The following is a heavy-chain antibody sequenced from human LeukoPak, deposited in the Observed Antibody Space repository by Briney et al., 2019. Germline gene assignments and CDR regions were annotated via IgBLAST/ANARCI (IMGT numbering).Heavy chain of an antibody. J-gene: IGHJ6*03. Sequence: SETLSLTCTVSGGSISSGDYYWSWIRQPPGKGLEWIGYIYYSGSTYYNPSLKSRVTISVDTSKNQFSLKLSPVTAADTAVYYCARGAFDCSSTSCYLYYYYMDVWGKGTTVTVSS. CDR3: ARGAFDCSSTSCYLYYYYMDV. D-gene: IGHD2-2*01. CDR2: IYYSGST. CDR1: GGSISSGDYY. V-gene: IGHV4-30-4*08.